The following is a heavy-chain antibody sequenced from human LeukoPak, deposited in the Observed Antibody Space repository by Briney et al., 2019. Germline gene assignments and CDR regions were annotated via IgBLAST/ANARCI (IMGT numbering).Heavy chain of an antibody. J-gene: IGHJ4*02. CDR1: GFSFSTCA. D-gene: IGHD5-18*01. V-gene: IGHV3-23*01. CDR3: AKRTRGYSYGTLDY. Sequence: GGSLRLSCAASGFSFSTCAMNWVRQAPGKGLEWVSTISGGGDGALYADSVKGCFTISRDNSKNTLFLQMNSLRAEDTAVYYCAKRTRGYSYGTLDYWGQGTLVTVSS. CDR2: ISGGGDGA.